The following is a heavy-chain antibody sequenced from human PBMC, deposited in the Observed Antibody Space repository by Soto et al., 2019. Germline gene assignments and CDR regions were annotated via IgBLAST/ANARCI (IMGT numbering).Heavy chain of an antibody. CDR1: GFTFNHYG. CDR2: IWYDGSNK. J-gene: IGHJ6*03. CDR3: ARPTTPYYYYYMDV. V-gene: IGHV3-33*01. D-gene: IGHD1-26*01. Sequence: QVQLVESGGGVVQPGMSLRLSCAASGFTFNHYGMHWVRQAPGKGLEWVAVIWYDGSNKYYADSVKGRFNISRDNSKNTLDLAMKSLRAEDTAVYYCARPTTPYYYYYMDVWGKGTTVTVSS.